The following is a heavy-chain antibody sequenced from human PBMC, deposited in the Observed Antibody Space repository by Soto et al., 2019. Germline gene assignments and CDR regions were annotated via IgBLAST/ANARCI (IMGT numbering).Heavy chain of an antibody. CDR2: ISAYNGNT. J-gene: IGHJ4*02. CDR1: GYTFTSYG. D-gene: IGHD1-26*01. Sequence: ASVKVSCKASGYTFTSYGFSWVRQAPGQGLEWMGWISAYNGNTKYAQKLQGRVTMTTDTSTSTAYMELRSLRSDDSAVYYCGRDGVGAPCCGFDYWGQGALVTVSS. V-gene: IGHV1-18*01. CDR3: GRDGVGAPCCGFDY.